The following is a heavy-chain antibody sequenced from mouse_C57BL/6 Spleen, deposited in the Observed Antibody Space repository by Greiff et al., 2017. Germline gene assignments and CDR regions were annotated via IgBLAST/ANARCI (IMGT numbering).Heavy chain of an antibody. CDR1: GYTFTDYN. J-gene: IGHJ2*01. CDR2: INPNNGGT. CDR3: ANGYFSSYFDY. V-gene: IGHV1-22*01. Sequence: EVQLQQSGPELVKPGASVKMSCKASGYTFTDYNMHWVKQSHGKSLEWIGYINPNNGGTSYNQKFKGKATLTVNKSSSTAYMELRSLTSEDSAVYYCANGYFSSYFDYWGQGTTLTVSS. D-gene: IGHD2-3*01.